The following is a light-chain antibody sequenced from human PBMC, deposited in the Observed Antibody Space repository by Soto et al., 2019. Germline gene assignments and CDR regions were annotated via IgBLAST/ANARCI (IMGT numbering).Light chain of an antibody. CDR2: ASS. Sequence: DIQMTQSPSSLSASVGDRVTITCRASRSISIYLNWYQQKPGIAPKLLIYASSSLQSGVTSRFSGRGSGTDFTLTINSLQPEDFATYYCQQSYSPRYTFGQGTMLEIK. J-gene: IGKJ2*01. V-gene: IGKV1-39*01. CDR1: RSISIY. CDR3: QQSYSPRYT.